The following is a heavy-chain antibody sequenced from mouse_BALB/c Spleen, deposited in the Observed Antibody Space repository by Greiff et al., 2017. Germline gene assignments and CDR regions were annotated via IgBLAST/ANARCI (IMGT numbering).Heavy chain of an antibody. CDR1: GFTFTDYE. V-gene: IGHV1-15*01. CDR2: IDPETGGT. CDR3: ARERQLGLREAMDY. J-gene: IGHJ4*01. Sequence: VQLQQSGAELVRPGASVTLSCKASGFTFTDYEMHWVKQTPVHGLEWIGAIDPETGGTAYNQKFKGKATLTADKSSSTAYMELRSLTSEDSAVYNGARERQLGLREAMDYWGQGTSVTVSS. D-gene: IGHD3-2*01.